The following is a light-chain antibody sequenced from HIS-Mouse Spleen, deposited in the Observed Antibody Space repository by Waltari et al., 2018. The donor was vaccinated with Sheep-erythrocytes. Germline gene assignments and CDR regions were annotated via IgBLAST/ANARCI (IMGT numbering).Light chain of an antibody. CDR1: QSLLHSNGYNY. J-gene: IGKJ2*01. CDR3: MQALXTXXT. V-gene: IGKV2-28*01. Sequence: DIVMTQSPLSLXVTPGEPASISXRSSQSLLHSNGYNYLDWYLQXTGLCPQLLVYLGSNRASGVPDRFXXXGXGTDFTLKISRLEAEDVGVXXCMQALXTXXTXXQGTXLEIK. CDR2: LGS.